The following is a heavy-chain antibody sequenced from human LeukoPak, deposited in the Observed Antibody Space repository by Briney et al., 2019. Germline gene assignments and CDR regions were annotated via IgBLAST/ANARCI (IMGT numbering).Heavy chain of an antibody. CDR3: ARGLPHYGSGSYPN. Sequence: GASVKVSCKASGCTFTSYDINWVRQATGQGLEWMGWMNPNSGNTGYAQKFQGRVTVTRNTSISTAYMELSSLRSEDTAVYYCARGLPHYGSGSYPNWGQGTLVTVSS. J-gene: IGHJ4*02. CDR2: MNPNSGNT. CDR1: GCTFTSYD. V-gene: IGHV1-8*01. D-gene: IGHD3-10*01.